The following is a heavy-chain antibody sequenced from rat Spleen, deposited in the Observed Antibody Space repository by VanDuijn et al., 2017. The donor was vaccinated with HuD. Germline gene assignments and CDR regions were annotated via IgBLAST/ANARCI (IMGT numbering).Heavy chain of an antibody. CDR3: ARHAVATVYWFAY. D-gene: IGHD1-8*01. V-gene: IGHV5-25*01. Sequence: EVQLVESGGGLVQPGRSLKLSCAASGFTFSNYDMAWVRQAPTKGLAWVASIITSGGSTYYRDSVKGRFTVSRDNAKSTLYLQMDSLRSEDTATYYCARHAVATVYWFAYWGQGTLVTVSS. CDR1: GFTFSNYD. J-gene: IGHJ3*01. CDR2: IITSGGST.